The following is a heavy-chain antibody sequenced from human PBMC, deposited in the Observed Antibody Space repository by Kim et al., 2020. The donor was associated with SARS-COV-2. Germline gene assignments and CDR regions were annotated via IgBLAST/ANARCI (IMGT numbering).Heavy chain of an antibody. CDR2: IRSKAYGGTT. CDR1: GFTFGDYA. D-gene: IGHD4-4*01. V-gene: IGHV3-49*03. CDR3: TRGGRGRGSNYRPFDY. Sequence: GGSLRLSCTASGFTFGDYAMSWFRQAPGKGLEWVGFIRSKAYGGTTEYAASVKGRFTISRDDSKSIAYLQMNSLKTEDTAVYYCTRGGRGRGSNYRPFDYWGQGTLVTVSS. J-gene: IGHJ4*02.